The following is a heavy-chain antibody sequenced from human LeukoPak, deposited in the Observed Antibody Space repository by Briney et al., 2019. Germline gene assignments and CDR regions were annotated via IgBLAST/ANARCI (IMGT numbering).Heavy chain of an antibody. D-gene: IGHD3-10*01. Sequence: ASVKVSCNASGYTFTGYYMHWVRQAPGQGLEWMGWINPNSGGTNYAQKFQGRVTMTRDTSISTAYMELSRLRSDDTAVYYCARRRAWYYGSGNEYDYWGQGTLVTVSS. CDR2: INPNSGGT. CDR3: ARRRAWYYGSGNEYDY. CDR1: GYTFTGYY. V-gene: IGHV1-2*02. J-gene: IGHJ4*02.